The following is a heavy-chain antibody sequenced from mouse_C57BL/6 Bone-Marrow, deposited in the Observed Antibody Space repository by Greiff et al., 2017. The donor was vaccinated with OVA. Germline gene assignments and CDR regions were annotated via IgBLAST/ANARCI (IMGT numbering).Heavy chain of an antibody. CDR2: IDPSDSYT. J-gene: IGHJ2*01. CDR3: ARDDGSSYD. CDR1: GYTFTSYW. Sequence: QVQLQQPGAELVRPGTSVKLSCKASGYTFTSYWMHWVKQRPGQGLEWIGVIDPSDSYTNYNQKFKGKATLTVDTSSRTAYMQLSSLTSEDSAVYYCARDDGSSYDWGQGTTLTVSS. V-gene: IGHV1-59*01. D-gene: IGHD1-1*01.